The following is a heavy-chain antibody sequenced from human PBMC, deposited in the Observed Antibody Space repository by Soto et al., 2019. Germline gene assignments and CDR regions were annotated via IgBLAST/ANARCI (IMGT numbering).Heavy chain of an antibody. J-gene: IGHJ4*02. D-gene: IGHD3-22*01. CDR1: EFAFRGCA. CDR2: ISGSGGST. CDR3: AKGRYDSSGYYYI. V-gene: IGHV3-23*01. Sequence: GGSVRLSCAASEFAFRGCAMSWVRQAPGKGLEWVSAISGSGGSTYYADSVKGRFTISRDNSKNTLYLQMNSLRAEDTAVYYCAKGRYDSSGYYYIWGQGTLVTGSS.